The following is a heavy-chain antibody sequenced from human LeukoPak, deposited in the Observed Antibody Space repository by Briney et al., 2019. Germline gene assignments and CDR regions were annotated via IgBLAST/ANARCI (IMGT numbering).Heavy chain of an antibody. D-gene: IGHD3-22*01. V-gene: IGHV4-61*02. CDR1: GGSISSGSYY. CDR2: IYTSGST. Sequence: SQTLSLTCTVSGGSISSGSYYWSWIRQPAGKGLEWIGRIYTSGSTNYNPSLKSRVTISVDTSKNQFSLKLSSVTAADTAVYYCARGGNYYDSSGYNLGDAFDIWGQGTMVTVSS. J-gene: IGHJ3*02. CDR3: ARGGNYYDSSGYNLGDAFDI.